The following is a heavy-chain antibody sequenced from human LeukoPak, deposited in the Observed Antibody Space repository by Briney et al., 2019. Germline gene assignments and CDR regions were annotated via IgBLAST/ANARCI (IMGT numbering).Heavy chain of an antibody. V-gene: IGHV3-21*01. J-gene: IGHJ5*02. CDR3: AREPAAAGKNWFDP. D-gene: IGHD6-25*01. CDR2: ISDNSYWI. Sequence: GGSLRLSCAASGFTFSTYSMSWVRQAPGKGLEWVSSISDNSYWIYYADSVEGRFIISRDNAKNSLYLQMNSLRAEDTAVYYCAREPAAAGKNWFDPWGQGTLVTVSS. CDR1: GFTFSTYS.